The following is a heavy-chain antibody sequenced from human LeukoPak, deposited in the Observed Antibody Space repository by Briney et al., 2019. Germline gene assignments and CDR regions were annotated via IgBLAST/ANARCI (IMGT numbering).Heavy chain of an antibody. CDR2: ISSSSSYT. CDR1: GLTFSDYY. Sequence: PGGSLRLSCAASGLTFSDYYMSWFRQAPGKGLEWVSYISSSSSYTKYADSVKGRFTISRDNAKNSLFLQMNSLRAEDTAVYYCARDMGAAGASDYWGQGTLVTVSA. CDR3: ARDMGAAGASDY. J-gene: IGHJ4*02. D-gene: IGHD6-13*01. V-gene: IGHV3-11*05.